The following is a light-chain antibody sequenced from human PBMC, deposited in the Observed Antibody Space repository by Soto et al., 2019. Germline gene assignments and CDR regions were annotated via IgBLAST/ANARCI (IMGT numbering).Light chain of an antibody. CDR3: KQYNNLPRT. J-gene: IGKJ1*01. CDR1: QSVSSN. CDR2: GAS. Sequence: EIVMTQSPATLSVSPGERATLSCRASQSVSSNLACYQQKPGQAPRLLIYGASTRATGIPARFSGSGSGTEFTLTISSLQSEDFAVYYCKQYNNLPRTFCQGTKVDIK. V-gene: IGKV3-15*01.